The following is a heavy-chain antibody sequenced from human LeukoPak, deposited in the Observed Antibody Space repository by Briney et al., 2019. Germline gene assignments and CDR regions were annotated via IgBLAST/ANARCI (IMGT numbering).Heavy chain of an antibody. V-gene: IGHV4-59*01. CDR3: ARVINTGYSYGWFDY. CDR1: GGSISSYY. CDR2: IYYSGST. J-gene: IGHJ4*02. Sequence: SETLSLTCTVSGGSISSYYWSWIRQPPGKGLEWIGYIYYSGSTNYNPSLKSRVTISVDTSKNQFSLKLSSVTAADTAVYYCARVINTGYSYGWFDYWGQGTLVTVSS. D-gene: IGHD5-18*01.